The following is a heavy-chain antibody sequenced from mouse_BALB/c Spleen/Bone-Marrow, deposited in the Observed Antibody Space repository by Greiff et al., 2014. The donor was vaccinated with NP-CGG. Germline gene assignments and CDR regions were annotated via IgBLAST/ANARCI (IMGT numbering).Heavy chain of an antibody. CDR2: IRNKANGYTT. CDR3: ARDDYYAMDY. CDR1: GFTFTDYY. V-gene: IGHV7-3*02. J-gene: IGHJ4*01. Sequence: VQLKQSGGGLVQPGGSLRLSCATSGFTFTDYYMSWVRQPPGKALEWLGFIRNKANGYTTEYSASVKGRFTISRDNSQSILYLQMNTLRAEDSATYYCARDDYYAMDYWGQGTSVTVPS.